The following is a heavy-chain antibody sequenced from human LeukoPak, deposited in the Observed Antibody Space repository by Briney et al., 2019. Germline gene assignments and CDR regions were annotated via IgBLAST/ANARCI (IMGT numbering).Heavy chain of an antibody. J-gene: IGHJ4*02. V-gene: IGHV4-30-4*01. D-gene: IGHD5-12*01. Sequence: SETLSLTCTVSGGSIGIGDYYWRWIRQPRGKGLEWIGYIYYSGRTYYNPSLKSRVTISVDTSKNQFSLKLSSVTAADTAVYYCARHVDIVATIDYWGQGTLVTVSS. CDR1: GGSIGIGDYY. CDR2: IYYSGRT. CDR3: ARHVDIVATIDY.